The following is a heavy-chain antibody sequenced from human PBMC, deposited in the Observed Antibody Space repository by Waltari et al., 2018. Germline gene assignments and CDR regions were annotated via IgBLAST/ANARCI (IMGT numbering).Heavy chain of an antibody. CDR1: GYSFTSSW. D-gene: IGHD5-12*01. Sequence: EVQLVQSGAEVQKPGESLKISCKGSGYSFTSSWIGWVRQMHGHGLEWMGIIYPGDSDTRYSPSFQGQVTISADKSISTAYLKWSSLKASDTAMYYCARQRNQWLRLREVEYYFDYWGQGTLVTVSS. V-gene: IGHV5-51*01. J-gene: IGHJ4*02. CDR2: IYPGDSDT. CDR3: ARQRNQWLRLREVEYYFDY.